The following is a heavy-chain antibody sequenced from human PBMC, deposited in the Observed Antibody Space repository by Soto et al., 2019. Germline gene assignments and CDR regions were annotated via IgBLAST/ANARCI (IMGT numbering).Heavy chain of an antibody. CDR1: GGTFRSYT. J-gene: IGHJ6*02. CDR3: ARDRGSSMVRGVGYGMDV. Sequence: QVQLVQSGAEVKKPGSSVKVSCKASGGTFRSYTISWVRQAPGQGLEWMGRIIPILGIANYAQKFLGRVTITADKSTSTAYMELSSLRSEDTAVYYCARDRGSSMVRGVGYGMDVWGQGTTVTVSS. CDR2: IIPILGIA. V-gene: IGHV1-69*08. D-gene: IGHD3-10*01.